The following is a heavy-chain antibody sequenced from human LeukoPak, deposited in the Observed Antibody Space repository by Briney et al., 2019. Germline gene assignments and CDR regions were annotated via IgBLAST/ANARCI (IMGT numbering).Heavy chain of an antibody. CDR1: GGSTSSGDFH. J-gene: IGHJ4*02. D-gene: IGHD4-17*01. CDR3: ARGRYYFDY. Sequence: SETLSLTCIVSGGSTSSGDFHWSWVRQPPGKGLEWIGYIYYTGRTYYNPSLKSRVTISVDTSKNQFSLKLSSVTAADTAVYYCARGRYYFDYWGQGTLVTVSS. V-gene: IGHV4-30-4*01. CDR2: IYYTGRT.